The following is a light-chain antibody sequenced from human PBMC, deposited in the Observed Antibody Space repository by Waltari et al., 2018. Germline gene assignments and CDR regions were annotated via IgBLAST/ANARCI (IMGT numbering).Light chain of an antibody. Sequence: QSVLTQPPSVSGAPGQRVTISCTGSSSNIGAGYDVHWYQQLPGTAPKLLIYGNSNRPSGVPDRFSGSQSGTSDSLAITGLQAEDEADYYCQSYDSSLSGWVFGGGTKLTVL. CDR3: QSYDSSLSGWV. CDR1: SSNIGAGYD. V-gene: IGLV1-40*01. J-gene: IGLJ3*02. CDR2: GNS.